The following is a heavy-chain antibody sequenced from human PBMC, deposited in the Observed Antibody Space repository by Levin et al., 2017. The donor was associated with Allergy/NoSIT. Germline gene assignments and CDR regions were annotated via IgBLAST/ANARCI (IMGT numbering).Heavy chain of an antibody. CDR1: GGSISSGDYY. V-gene: IGHV4-30-4*01. Sequence: PSETLSLTCTVSGGSISSGDYYWSWIRQPPGKGLEWIGYIYYSGSTYYNPSLKSRVTISVDTSKNQFSLKLSSVTAADTAVYYCAHVHYYYYYMDVWGKGTTVTVSS. CDR2: IYYSGST. J-gene: IGHJ6*03. CDR3: AHVHYYYYYMDV.